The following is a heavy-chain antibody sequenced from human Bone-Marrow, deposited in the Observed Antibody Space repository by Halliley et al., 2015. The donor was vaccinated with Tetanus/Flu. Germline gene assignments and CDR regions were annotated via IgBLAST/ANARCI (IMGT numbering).Heavy chain of an antibody. J-gene: IGHJ1*01. CDR2: IYYSGST. CDR1: GASLNGGGYY. V-gene: IGHV4-31*03. CDR3: ATRIYFQEPIH. Sequence: TLSLTCNVSGASLNGGGYYWSWVRQHPGRGLEWIGFIYYSGSTPFNPSLESRAAISIDTSKNQFSLKLTSVTVADTAVYYCATRIYFQEPIHWGQGTLVIVSS. D-gene: IGHD3-10*01.